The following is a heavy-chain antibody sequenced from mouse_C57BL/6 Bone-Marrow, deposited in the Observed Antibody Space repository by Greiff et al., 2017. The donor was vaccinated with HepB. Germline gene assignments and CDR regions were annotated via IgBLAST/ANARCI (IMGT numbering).Heavy chain of an antibody. D-gene: IGHD1-1*01. V-gene: IGHV1-82*01. Sequence: QVQLQQSGPELVKPGASVKISCKASGYAFSSSWMNWVKQRPGKGLEWIGRIYPGDGDTNYNGKFKGKATLTADKSSSTAYMQLSRLTSEDSAVYFCARPEAAYYYGNAMDYWGQGTSVTVSS. CDR3: ARPEAAYYYGNAMDY. CDR1: GYAFSSSW. CDR2: IYPGDGDT. J-gene: IGHJ4*01.